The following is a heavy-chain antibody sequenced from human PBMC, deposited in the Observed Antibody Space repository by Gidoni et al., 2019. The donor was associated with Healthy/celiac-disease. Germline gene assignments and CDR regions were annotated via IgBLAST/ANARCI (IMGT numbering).Heavy chain of an antibody. Sequence: VRRVESGGGLVQAGRYLRLSDAAAGFTFSDHYMDCVRQAPGKGLEWVCRTRNKANSYTTEYAASVKGRFPIPRDDSKNSLYLQMNSLKTEDTAVYYCARVGGGDYVDYWGQGTLVTVSS. CDR1: GFTFSDHY. V-gene: IGHV3-72*01. CDR3: ARVGGGDYVDY. CDR2: TRNKANSYTT. J-gene: IGHJ4*02. D-gene: IGHD3-16*01.